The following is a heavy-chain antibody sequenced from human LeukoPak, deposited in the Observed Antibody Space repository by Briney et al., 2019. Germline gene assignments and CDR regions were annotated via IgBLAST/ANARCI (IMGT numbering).Heavy chain of an antibody. CDR1: GFTFNSYG. D-gene: IGHD3-22*01. Sequence: GRSLRLSCAASGFTFNSYGMHWVRQAPGKGLEWVAFIRYDGTNTYYADSVKGRFTISRDNSKNTLYLQMNSLRAEDTAMYYCAKDHLDYYDSYDAFDIWGQGTMVTVSS. CDR3: AKDHLDYYDSYDAFDI. J-gene: IGHJ3*02. V-gene: IGHV3-30*02. CDR2: IRYDGTNT.